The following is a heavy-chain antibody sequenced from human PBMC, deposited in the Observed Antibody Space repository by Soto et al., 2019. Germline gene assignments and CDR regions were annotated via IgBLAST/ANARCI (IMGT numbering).Heavy chain of an antibody. Sequence: SETLSLTCTVSGGSISSYYWSWIRQPPGKGLEWIGYIYYSGSTNYNPSLKSRVTISVDTSKNQFSLKLSSPTAADTAVYYCAGGTPGNCSSTSCYLSGGFDPWGQGTLVTVSS. J-gene: IGHJ5*02. CDR3: AGGTPGNCSSTSCYLSGGFDP. V-gene: IGHV4-59*01. CDR2: IYYSGST. CDR1: GGSISSYY. D-gene: IGHD2-2*01.